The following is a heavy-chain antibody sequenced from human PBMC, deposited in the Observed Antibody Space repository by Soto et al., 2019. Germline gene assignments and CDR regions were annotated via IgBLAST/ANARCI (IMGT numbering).Heavy chain of an antibody. CDR3: ARVYVDTAMVKSLEPDY. CDR2: ISAYNGNT. J-gene: IGHJ4*02. Sequence: WASVKVSCKASGYTFTSYGISWVRQAPGQGLEWMGWISAYNGNTNYAQKLQGRVTMTTDTSTSTAYMELRSLRSDDTAVYYCARVYVDTAMVKSLEPDYWGQGTLVTVSS. V-gene: IGHV1-18*04. D-gene: IGHD5-18*01. CDR1: GYTFTSYG.